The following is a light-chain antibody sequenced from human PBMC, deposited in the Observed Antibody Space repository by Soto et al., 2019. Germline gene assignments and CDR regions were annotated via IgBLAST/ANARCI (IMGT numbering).Light chain of an antibody. Sequence: EIVLTQSPDTLSLSPGELVTLSCRASQSVPGCSLGWYQQIPGQAPRLLIYRTSSRATGIPDRFSGSGSGTDFTLTISRLEPEDFAVYFCQQYGSAPLTFGGGTKVDIK. CDR2: RTS. CDR3: QQYGSAPLT. J-gene: IGKJ4*01. V-gene: IGKV3-20*01. CDR1: QSVPGCS.